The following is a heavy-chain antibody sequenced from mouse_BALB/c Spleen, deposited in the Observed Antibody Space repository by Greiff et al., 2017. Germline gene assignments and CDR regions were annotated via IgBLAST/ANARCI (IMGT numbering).Heavy chain of an antibody. CDR1: GYAFSSSW. CDR2: IYPGDGDT. Sequence: VQLQQSGPELVKPGASVKISCKASGYAFSSSWMNWVKQRPGQGLEWIGRIYPGDGDTNYNGKFKGKATLTADKSSSTAYMQLSSLTSVDSAVYFCAREGYFDVGGAGTTVTVSS. V-gene: IGHV1-82*01. CDR3: AREGYFDV. J-gene: IGHJ1*01.